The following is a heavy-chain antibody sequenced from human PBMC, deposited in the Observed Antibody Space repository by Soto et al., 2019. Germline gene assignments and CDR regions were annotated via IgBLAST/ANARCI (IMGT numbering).Heavy chain of an antibody. CDR3: ARGRVHLGELSFDY. CDR1: GYTFTSYD. V-gene: IGHV1-8*01. D-gene: IGHD3-16*02. CDR2: MNPNSGNT. J-gene: IGHJ4*02. Sequence: QVQLVQSGAEVKKPGASVKVSCQASGYTFTSYDINWVRQATGQGLEWMGWMNPNSGNTGYAQKFQGRVTMTRNTSISTAYMELSSLRSEDTAVYYCARGRVHLGELSFDYWGQGTLVTVSS.